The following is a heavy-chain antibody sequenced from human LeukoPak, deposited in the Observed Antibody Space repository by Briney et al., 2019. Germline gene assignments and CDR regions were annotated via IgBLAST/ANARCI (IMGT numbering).Heavy chain of an antibody. CDR2: INAGNGNT. Sequence: ASVKVSCKASGYTFTSYAMHWVRQAPGQRLEWMGWINAGNGNTKYSQKFQGRVTITRDTSASTAYMELSSLRSDDTAVYYCARAPRNQRYYYDSSGYSGFDPWGQGTLVTVSS. J-gene: IGHJ5*02. V-gene: IGHV1-3*01. CDR1: GYTFTSYA. D-gene: IGHD3-22*01. CDR3: ARAPRNQRYYYDSSGYSGFDP.